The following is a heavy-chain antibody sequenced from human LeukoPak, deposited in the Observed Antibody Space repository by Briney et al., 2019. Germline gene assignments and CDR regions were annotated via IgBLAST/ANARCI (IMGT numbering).Heavy chain of an antibody. Sequence: PSETLSLTCTVSGGSITSYYWGWIRQPPGKGLEWIGYMYDSGSTNYNPSLKSRVTISADTSKNHFFLKLTSVTAADTAVYYCARVFSYPLRAPFDPWGQGTLVTVSS. D-gene: IGHD3-3*01. J-gene: IGHJ5*02. CDR1: GGSITSYY. CDR2: MYDSGST. V-gene: IGHV4-59*01. CDR3: ARVFSYPLRAPFDP.